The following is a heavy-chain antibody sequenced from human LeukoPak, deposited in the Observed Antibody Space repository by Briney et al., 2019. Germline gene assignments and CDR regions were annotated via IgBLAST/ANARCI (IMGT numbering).Heavy chain of an antibody. Sequence: SETLSLTCTVSGGSISSYYWSWIRQPPGKGLEWIGDIYYSGSTNYNPSLTSRVTISVDTSKNQFSLKLSSVTAADTAVYYCARRDSGSYYVDYWGQGTLVTVSS. V-gene: IGHV4-59*08. CDR3: ARRDSGSYYVDY. CDR1: GGSISSYY. CDR2: IYYSGST. D-gene: IGHD1-26*01. J-gene: IGHJ4*02.